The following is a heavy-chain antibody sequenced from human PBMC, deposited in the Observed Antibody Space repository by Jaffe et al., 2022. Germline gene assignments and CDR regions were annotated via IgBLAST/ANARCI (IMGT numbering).Heavy chain of an antibody. CDR2: ITGNGDSI. CDR1: GFTFSLYT. CDR3: ARERAGYYFDF. J-gene: IGHJ4*02. D-gene: IGHD6-19*01. V-gene: IGHV3-64*01. Sequence: EVQLVESGGGLVQPGGSLRLSCIASGFTFSLYTMHWVRQAPGTGLEYVSAITGNGDSIYYANSVKGRFTISRDNSKNTLYLQMGSLRPDDMAIYYCARERAGYYFDFWGQGTLVTVSS.